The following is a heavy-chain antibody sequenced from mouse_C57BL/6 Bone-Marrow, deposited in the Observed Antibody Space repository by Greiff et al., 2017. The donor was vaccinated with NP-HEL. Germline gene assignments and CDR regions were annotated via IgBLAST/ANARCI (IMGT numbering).Heavy chain of an antibody. CDR2: ILPGSGST. V-gene: IGHV1-9*01. CDR3: ARFFITTVSRGNYYAMDY. Sequence: VQGVESGAELMKPGASVKLSCKATGYTFTGYWIEWVKQRPGHGLEWIGEILPGSGSTNYNEKFKGKATFTADTSSNTAYMQLSSLTTEDSAIYYCARFFITTVSRGNYYAMDYWGQGTSVTVSS. J-gene: IGHJ4*01. D-gene: IGHD1-1*01. CDR1: GYTFTGYW.